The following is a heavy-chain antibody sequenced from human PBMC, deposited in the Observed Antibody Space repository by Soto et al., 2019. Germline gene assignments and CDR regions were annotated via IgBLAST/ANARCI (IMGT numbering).Heavy chain of an antibody. CDR1: GFTFSSYW. CDR3: AREGIFPIAEGMDV. D-gene: IGHD2-15*01. J-gene: IGHJ6*02. CDR2: IKQDGSEK. V-gene: IGHV3-7*01. Sequence: EVQLVESGGGLVQPGGSLRLSCAASGFTFSSYWMSWVRQAPGKGLEWVANIKQDGSEKYYVDSVKGRFTISRDNAKNSRYLQMNSLRAEDTAVYYCAREGIFPIAEGMDVWGQGTTVTVSS.